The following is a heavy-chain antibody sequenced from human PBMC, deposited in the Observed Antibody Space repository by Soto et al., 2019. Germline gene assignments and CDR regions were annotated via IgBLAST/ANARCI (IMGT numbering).Heavy chain of an antibody. D-gene: IGHD3-22*01. CDR2: VSGSGGST. Sequence: EEQLLESGGGLVQPGGSLRLSCAASGFIFSNYAMNWVRQAPGKGLEWVSSVSGSGGSTYYADSVKGHFTISRDNSKNTLYLQMNSLRPEDTAVYYSAKVIDDGDRRFETWGQGALVTVSS. V-gene: IGHV3-23*01. J-gene: IGHJ5*02. CDR3: AKVIDDGDRRFET. CDR1: GFIFSNYA.